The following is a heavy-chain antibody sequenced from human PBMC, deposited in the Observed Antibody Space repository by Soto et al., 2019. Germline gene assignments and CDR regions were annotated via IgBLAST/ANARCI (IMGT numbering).Heavy chain of an antibody. CDR3: ARWGTTGGFDL. V-gene: IGHV3-30*19. Sequence: QVQLVESGGGVVQPGTSLRLSCAAPGFRFKSFVMHWVRQAPGKGLEWVAFTSYDGNNKDYGDSVKGRFTVSRDNSQNTLHLQMDFRLPEDTALYYCARWGTTGGFDLWGQGTLVSGSS. D-gene: IGHD3-16*01. J-gene: IGHJ4*02. CDR1: GFRFKSFV. CDR2: TSYDGNNK.